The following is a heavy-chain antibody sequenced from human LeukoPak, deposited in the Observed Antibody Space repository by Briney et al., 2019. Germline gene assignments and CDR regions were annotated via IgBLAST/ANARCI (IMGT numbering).Heavy chain of an antibody. Sequence: ETLSLTWIVSGGSISSYYWSWIRQPPGEGLEWIGYIYYSGSTNYNPSLKSRVTISVDTSKKQFSLKLSSVTAADTAVYYCARDGKGYCSSTSCWGSAFDIWGQGTMVTVSP. V-gene: IGHV4-59*01. D-gene: IGHD2-2*01. CDR3: ARDGKGYCSSTSCWGSAFDI. CDR2: IYYSGST. CDR1: GGSISSYY. J-gene: IGHJ3*02.